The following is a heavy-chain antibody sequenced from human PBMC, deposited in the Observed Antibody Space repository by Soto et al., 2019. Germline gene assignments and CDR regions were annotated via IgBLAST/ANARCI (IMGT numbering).Heavy chain of an antibody. V-gene: IGHV3-7*05. J-gene: IGHJ4*02. D-gene: IGHD3-9*01. CDR2: IKQDGSEK. CDR1: GFTFSSYW. CDR3: AREHYDILTGYYDY. Sequence: EGSLRLSCAASGFTFSSYWMSWVRQAPGKGLEWVANIKQDGSEKYYVDSVKGRFTISRDNAKNSLYLQMNSLRAEDTAVYYCAREHYDILTGYYDYWGQGTLVTVSS.